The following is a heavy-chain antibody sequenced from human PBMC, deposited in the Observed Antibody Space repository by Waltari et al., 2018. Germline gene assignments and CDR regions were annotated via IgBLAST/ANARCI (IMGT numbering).Heavy chain of an antibody. D-gene: IGHD6-13*01. Sequence: QITLKESGPTLVKPTQTLTLTCTFSGFSLSTSGVGVGWIRQPPGKALEWLALIYWNDDKRYSPSLKSRLTITKDTSKNQVVLTMTNMDPVDTATYYCALPSGQLVRAGAFDIWGQGTMVTVSS. CDR2: IYWNDDK. J-gene: IGHJ3*02. V-gene: IGHV2-5*01. CDR3: ALPSGQLVRAGAFDI. CDR1: GFSLSTSGVG.